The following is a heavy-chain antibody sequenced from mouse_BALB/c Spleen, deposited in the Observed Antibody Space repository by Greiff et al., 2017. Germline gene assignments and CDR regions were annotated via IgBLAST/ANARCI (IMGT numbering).Heavy chain of an antibody. CDR1: GYTFTDYY. Sequence: VQLQQSGPELVKPGASVKISCKASGYTFTDYYINWVKQKPGQGLEWIGWIYPGSGNTKYNEKFKGQATLTVDTSSSTAYMQLSSLTSEDAAVYVCSRAGNYDAMDYWGQGTSVTVSA. D-gene: IGHD2-1*01. CDR3: SRAGNYDAMDY. J-gene: IGHJ4*01. V-gene: IGHV1-84*02. CDR2: IYPGSGNT.